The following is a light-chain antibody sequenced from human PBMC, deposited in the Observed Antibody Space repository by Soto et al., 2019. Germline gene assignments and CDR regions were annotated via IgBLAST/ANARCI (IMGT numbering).Light chain of an antibody. J-gene: IGLJ1*01. V-gene: IGLV2-23*02. CDR3: CSYVGSSVYV. CDR1: SSDVGSYNL. CDR2: EVN. Sequence: QSALTQPASVSGSPGQSITISCTGTSSDVGSYNLVSWYQHYPGKAPKLMIYEVNKRPSGVSDRLSGSKSGNTASLTISGLQAEDEADYYCCSYVGSSVYVFGTGTKVTVL.